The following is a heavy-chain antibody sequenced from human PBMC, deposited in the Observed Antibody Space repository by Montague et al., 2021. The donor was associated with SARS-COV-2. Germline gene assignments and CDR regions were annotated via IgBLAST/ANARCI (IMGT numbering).Heavy chain of an antibody. J-gene: IGHJ6*02. CDR2: ISDSGRT. V-gene: IGHV4-59*13. D-gene: IGHD6-13*01. CDR1: GDSIRSYH. Sequence: SETLSLTCTVPGDSIRSYHWTRIRQPPGKGLEWIGRISDSGRTIYNPSLKSRVTISVDTSKNQFFLNLRSMVAADTAIYYCTRDRGIAAADNYYYGMDVWGPGTTVTVSS. CDR3: TRDRGIAAADNYYYGMDV.